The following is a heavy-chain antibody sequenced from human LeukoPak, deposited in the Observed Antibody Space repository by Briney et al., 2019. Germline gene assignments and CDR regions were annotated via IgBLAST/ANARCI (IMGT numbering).Heavy chain of an antibody. V-gene: IGHV3-73*01. CDR2: IRSKANSYAT. CDR3: ARPWQTDAFDI. J-gene: IGHJ3*02. CDR1: GFTFSGSA. Sequence: GGSLRLSCAASGFTFSGSAMHWVRQASGKGLEWVGRIRSKANSYATAYAASVKGRFTISRDDSKNTAYLQMNSLKTEDTAVYYCARPWQTDAFDIWGQGTMVTVSS.